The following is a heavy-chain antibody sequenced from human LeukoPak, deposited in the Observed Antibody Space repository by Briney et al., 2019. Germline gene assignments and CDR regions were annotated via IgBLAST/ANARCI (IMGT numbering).Heavy chain of an antibody. D-gene: IGHD3-22*01. V-gene: IGHV3-74*01. CDR2: INSDGSST. CDR1: GFTFSSYS. Sequence: GSLRLSCAASGFTFSSYSMNWVRQAPGKGLVWVSRINSDGSSTSYADSVKGRFTISRDTAKNTLYLQMNSLRAEDTAVYYCARGKGYYSNDAFDIWGQGTMVTVSS. CDR3: ARGKGYYSNDAFDI. J-gene: IGHJ3*02.